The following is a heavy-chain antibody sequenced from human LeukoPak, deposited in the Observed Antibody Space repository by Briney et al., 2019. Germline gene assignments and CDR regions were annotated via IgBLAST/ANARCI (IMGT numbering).Heavy chain of an antibody. CDR3: AREGTIVVGDAFDI. D-gene: IGHD2-2*01. CDR1: GFTFDDYA. J-gene: IGHJ3*02. Sequence: GGSLRLSCAASGFTFDDYAMHWVRQAPGKGLEWVSGISWNSGSIGYADSVKGRFTISRDNAKSSLNLQMNSLRAEDTAVYYCAREGTIVVGDAFDIWGQGTMVTVSS. V-gene: IGHV3-9*01. CDR2: ISWNSGSI.